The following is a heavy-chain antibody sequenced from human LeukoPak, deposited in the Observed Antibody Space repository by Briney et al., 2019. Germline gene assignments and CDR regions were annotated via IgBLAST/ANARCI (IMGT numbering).Heavy chain of an antibody. Sequence: SETLSLTCAVSGGSISSGGYSWSWIRQPPGKGLEWIGYIYYSGSTYYNPSLKSRVTISVDTSKNQFSLKLSSVTAADTAVYYCARDSESTRELRDAFDIWGQGTMVTVSS. CDR3: ARDSESTRELRDAFDI. J-gene: IGHJ3*02. D-gene: IGHD2-2*01. CDR2: IYYSGST. V-gene: IGHV4-30-4*07. CDR1: GGSISSGGYS.